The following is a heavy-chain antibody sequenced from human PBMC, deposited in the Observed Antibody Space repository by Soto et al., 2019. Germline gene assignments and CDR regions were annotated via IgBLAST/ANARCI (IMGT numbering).Heavy chain of an antibody. Sequence: QVQLVESGGGVVQPGRSLRLSCAASGFTFSSYGVHWVRQAPGKGLEWVAAIWHDGSNKYYADSVKGRFTISRDNSKNTLYLQMNSLRAEDTAVYYCARSYCSGGSCRRGYYFDYWGQGTLVTVSS. J-gene: IGHJ4*02. D-gene: IGHD2-15*01. CDR3: ARSYCSGGSCRRGYYFDY. CDR2: IWHDGSNK. V-gene: IGHV3-33*01. CDR1: GFTFSSYG.